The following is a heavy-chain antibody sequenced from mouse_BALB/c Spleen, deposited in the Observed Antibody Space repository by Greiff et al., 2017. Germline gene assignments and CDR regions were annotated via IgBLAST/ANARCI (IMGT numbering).Heavy chain of an antibody. CDR2: ISSGSSTI. V-gene: IGHV5-17*02. CDR1: GFTFSSFG. J-gene: IGHJ4*01. D-gene: IGHD1-1*02. Sequence: EVKLVESGGGLVQPGGSRKLSCAASGFTFSSFGMHWVRQAPEKGLEWVAYISSGSSTIYYADTVKGRFTISRDNPKNTLFLQMTSLRSEDTAMYYCARGWNAMDDWGQGTSVTVSA. CDR3: ARGWNAMDD.